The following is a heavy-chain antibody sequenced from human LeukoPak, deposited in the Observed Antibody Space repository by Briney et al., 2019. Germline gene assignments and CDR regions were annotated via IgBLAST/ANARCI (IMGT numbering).Heavy chain of an antibody. V-gene: IGHV3-7*01. CDR1: GLFFSTNW. Sequence: GGSLRLSCAASGLFFSTNWMSWVRQAPGKGLEWVATIKPDGRDKYYVDSVKGRFTMSRDNGKNSVYLQMNGLRAEDTAVYYCASWEASTNYWGQGTLVTVSS. CDR2: IKPDGRDK. CDR3: ASWEASTNY. D-gene: IGHD1-26*01. J-gene: IGHJ4*02.